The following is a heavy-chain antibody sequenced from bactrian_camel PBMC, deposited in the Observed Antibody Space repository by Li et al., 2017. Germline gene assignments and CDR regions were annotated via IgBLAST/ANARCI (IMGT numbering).Heavy chain of an antibody. D-gene: IGHD1*01. CDR3: AVEAAAVVGEYSY. V-gene: IGHV3S42*01. Sequence: DVQLVESGGGLVQPGGSLRLPCAASGFTFSDYTMTWVRQAPGKGLEWVSDINSSGRSTNYADSVKGRFTISRDNAKSTLYLQMNSLKPEDTAVYYCAVEAAAVVGEYSYWGQGTQVTVS. CDR1: GFTFSDYT. CDR2: INSSGRST. J-gene: IGHJ4*01.